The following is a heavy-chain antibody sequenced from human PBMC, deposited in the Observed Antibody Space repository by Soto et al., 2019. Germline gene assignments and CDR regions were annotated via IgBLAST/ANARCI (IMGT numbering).Heavy chain of an antibody. CDR2: IYYSGST. D-gene: IGHD5-12*01. V-gene: IGHV4-59*01. CDR1: GGSISSYY. CDR3: ARGMPRWIGIYYYYYGMDV. Sequence: PSETLSLTCTVSGGSISSYYWSWIRQPPGKGLEWIGYIYYSGSTNYNPSLKSRVTISVDTSKNQFSLKLSSVTAADTAVYYCARGMPRWIGIYYYYYGMDVWGQGTTVTVSS. J-gene: IGHJ6*02.